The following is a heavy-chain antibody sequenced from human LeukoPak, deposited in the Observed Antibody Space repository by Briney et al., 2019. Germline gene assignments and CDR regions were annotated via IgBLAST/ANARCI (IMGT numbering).Heavy chain of an antibody. Sequence: PGGSLRLSCAASGFTFSSYAMGWVRQAPGKGLEWVSAISGSGGSTYYADSVKGRFTISRDNSKNTLYLQMNSLRAEDSAVYYCAKPHIVVVVAAGTSFDYWAQGTLVTVSS. CDR3: AKPHIVVVVAAGTSFDY. D-gene: IGHD2-15*01. CDR1: GFTFSSYA. J-gene: IGHJ4*02. V-gene: IGHV3-23*01. CDR2: ISGSGGST.